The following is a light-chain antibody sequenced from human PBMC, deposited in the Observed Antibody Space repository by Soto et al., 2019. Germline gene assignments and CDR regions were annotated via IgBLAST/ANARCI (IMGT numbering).Light chain of an antibody. CDR1: SSDIGHYGS. V-gene: IGLV2-14*03. CDR2: HVT. CDR3: CSLTTSHTYV. Sequence: QSALTQPASVSGSPGQSITISCTGTSSDIGHYGSVSWYQQHPGKAPKLMIYHVTYRPSGVSNRYSGSKSGNSASLTISGLQADDEADYYCCSLTTSHTYVFGSGTKVTVL. J-gene: IGLJ1*01.